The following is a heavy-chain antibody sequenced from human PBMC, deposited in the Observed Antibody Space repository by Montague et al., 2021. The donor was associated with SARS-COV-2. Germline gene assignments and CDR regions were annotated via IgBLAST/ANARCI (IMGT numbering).Heavy chain of an antibody. V-gene: IGHV4-39*01. D-gene: IGHD4-17*01. CDR1: GGSVSRISSH. Sequence: SETLSLTCTVSGGSVSRISSHRGWIRQPPGKGLECIGSFYYAGGTQYNRSLKSRVTISVDTSNDPFSLKMNSVTAADTPMYLSARLYGSRFDYWGQGTLVTVSS. CDR3: ARLYGSRFDY. CDR2: FYYAGGT. J-gene: IGHJ4*02.